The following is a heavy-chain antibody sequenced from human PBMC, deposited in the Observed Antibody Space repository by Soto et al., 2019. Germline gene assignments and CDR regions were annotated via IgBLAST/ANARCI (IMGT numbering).Heavy chain of an antibody. CDR2: ISYDGSNK. J-gene: IGHJ3*02. D-gene: IGHD2-21*01. CDR3: ARDPFKRRAIPGAFDI. V-gene: IGHV3-30-3*01. CDR1: GFTFSSYA. Sequence: GWSLRLSCSASGFTFSSYAMHWVRQAPGKGLEWVAVISYDGSNKYYADSVKGRFTISRDNSKNTLYLQMNSLRAEDTAVYYCARDPFKRRAIPGAFDIWGQGTMVTVSS.